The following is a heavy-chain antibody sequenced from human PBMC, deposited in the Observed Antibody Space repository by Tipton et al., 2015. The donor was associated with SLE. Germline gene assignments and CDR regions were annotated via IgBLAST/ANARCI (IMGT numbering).Heavy chain of an antibody. V-gene: IGHV4-61*01. D-gene: IGHD1-14*01. CDR1: GASVSSGRYY. CDR3: ARYTSTWLET. CDR2: IYYSGST. J-gene: IGHJ5*02. Sequence: LRLSCTVSGASVSSGRYYWSWIRQHPGKGPEWIGYIYYSGSTNYNPSLKSRVTISVDTSKNQFSLKLSSVTAADTAVYYCARYTSTWLETWGLGTLVTVSS.